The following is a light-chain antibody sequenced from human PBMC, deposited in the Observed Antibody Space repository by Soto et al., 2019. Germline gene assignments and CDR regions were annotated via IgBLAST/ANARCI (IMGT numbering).Light chain of an antibody. V-gene: IGLV2-8*01. J-gene: IGLJ1*01. CDR3: SSYAGSSNV. CDR1: SSDVGGYNY. CDR2: EVN. Sequence: QSVLTQPPSASGSPGQSVAISCTGTSSDVGGYNYVSWYQQHPGKAPKLMIYEVNKRPSGVPDRFSGSKSGNTASLTVSGLPAEDEADFYRSSYAGSSNVFGTGTKVTVL.